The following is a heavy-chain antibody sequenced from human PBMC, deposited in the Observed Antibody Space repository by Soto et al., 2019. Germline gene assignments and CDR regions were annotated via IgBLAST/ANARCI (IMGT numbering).Heavy chain of an antibody. CDR1: GYSFTDYH. V-gene: IGHV1-2*04. Sequence: ASVKVSCKASGYSFTDYHIHWVRQAPGQGLEWLGRINPKSGGTSTAQKFQGWVTMTTDTSISTASMELTRLTSDDTAIYYCARGDSTDCSNGVCYFFYNHDMDVWGQGTTVTVSS. CDR3: ARGDSTDCSNGVCYFFYNHDMDV. CDR2: INPKSGGT. D-gene: IGHD2-8*01. J-gene: IGHJ6*02.